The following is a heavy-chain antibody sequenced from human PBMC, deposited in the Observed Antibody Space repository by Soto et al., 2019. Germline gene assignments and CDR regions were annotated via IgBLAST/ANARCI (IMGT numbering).Heavy chain of an antibody. CDR1: GYTFTNYG. CDR3: ARDPGAASFDF. Sequence: QVHLVQSGAEVKKPGASVKVSCKASGYTFTNYGISWVRQAPGEGLEWVGWINTSNDNKLYAQKLQGRLTLTTDTSTSTAYMDLTTLRSDDTAVYFCARDPGAASFDFWAQGTQVTVST. D-gene: IGHD2-15*01. CDR2: INTSNDNK. J-gene: IGHJ4*02. V-gene: IGHV1-18*01.